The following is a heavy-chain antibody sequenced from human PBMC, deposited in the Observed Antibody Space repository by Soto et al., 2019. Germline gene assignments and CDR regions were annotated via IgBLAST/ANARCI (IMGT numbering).Heavy chain of an antibody. D-gene: IGHD2-15*01. V-gene: IGHV3-7*01. J-gene: IGHJ4*02. Sequence: EVQLLEYGGDLLQPGGALRLSSAASGFTFSACYMSCVRQAPGKGLEWVASLNKDGTKQYYVDSVKGPFTISRDNAKDARYLQWNSLRAGDAAVYYCSRERWLEDYWGQGTLVTASS. CDR3: SRERWLEDY. CDR1: GFTFSACY. CDR2: LNKDGTKQ.